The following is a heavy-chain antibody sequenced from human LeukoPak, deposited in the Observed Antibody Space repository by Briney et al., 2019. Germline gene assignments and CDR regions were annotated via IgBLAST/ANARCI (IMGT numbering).Heavy chain of an antibody. CDR3: ARVAYGGNYFDY. Sequence: ASVKVSCKASGYTFTSYGISWVRQAPGQELEWMGWISAYNGNTNYAQKLQGRVTMTTDTSTSTAYMELRSLRSDDTAVYYCARVAYGGNYFDYWGQGTLVTVSS. V-gene: IGHV1-18*01. D-gene: IGHD4-23*01. CDR2: ISAYNGNT. J-gene: IGHJ4*02. CDR1: GYTFTSYG.